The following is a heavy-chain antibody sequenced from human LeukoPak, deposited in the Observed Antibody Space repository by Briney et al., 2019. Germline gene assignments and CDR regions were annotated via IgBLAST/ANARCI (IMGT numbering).Heavy chain of an antibody. J-gene: IGHJ6*02. CDR2: MNPNSGNT. CDR3: ARRIAVAGYYYYGMDV. D-gene: IGHD6-19*01. Sequence: ASVKVSCKASGYTFTSYDINWVRQATGQGLEWMGWMNPNSGNTGYAQKFQGRVTMTRNTSISTAYMELSSLRSGDTAVYYCARRIAVAGYYYYGMDVWGQGTTVTVSS. CDR1: GYTFTSYD. V-gene: IGHV1-8*01.